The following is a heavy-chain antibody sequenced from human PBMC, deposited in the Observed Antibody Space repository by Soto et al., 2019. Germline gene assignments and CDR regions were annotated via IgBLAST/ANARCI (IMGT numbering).Heavy chain of an antibody. CDR1: GFSFSNYG. CDR2: IWFDGSNK. J-gene: IGHJ4*02. D-gene: IGHD3-16*02. V-gene: IGHV3-33*01. Sequence: QVQLVESGGGVVQPGRSLRLSCAASGFSFSNYGMHWVHQAPGKGLEWVALIWFDGSNKYYADSVKGRFTISRDISKNTLYLQMNSLRAEDTAVYYCARDLSGPLDYWGQGTLVTVSS. CDR3: ARDLSGPLDY.